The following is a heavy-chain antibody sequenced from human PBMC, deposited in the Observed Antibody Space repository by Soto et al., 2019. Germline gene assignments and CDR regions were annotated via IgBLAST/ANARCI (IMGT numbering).Heavy chain of an antibody. J-gene: IGHJ6*02. V-gene: IGHV3-21*01. D-gene: IGHD3-16*01. CDR1: GFTFSSYS. CDR2: ISSSSSYI. Sequence: EVQLVESGGGLVKPGGSLRLSCAASGFTFSSYSMNWVRQAPGKGLEWVSSISSSSSYIYYADSVKGRFTISRDNAKNSLCLQMNSLRGGDRAGYYCASGVGDGYYGMDVWGQGTTVTVSS. CDR3: ASGVGDGYYGMDV.